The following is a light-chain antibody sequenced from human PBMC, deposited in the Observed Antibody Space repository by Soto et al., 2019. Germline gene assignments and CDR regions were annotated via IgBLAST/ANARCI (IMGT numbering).Light chain of an antibody. CDR2: EVT. CDR1: INDIGSYNL. V-gene: IGLV2-23*02. Sequence: QSALTQPASVSGSVGQSITISCSGTINDIGSYNLVSWYQQHPGKAPKLMIFEVTKRPSGVSHRFSGSKSGNTASLTISGLQVEDEAEYYCCSFAATRSFAFGGGTKLTVL. CDR3: CSFAATRSFA. J-gene: IGLJ2*01.